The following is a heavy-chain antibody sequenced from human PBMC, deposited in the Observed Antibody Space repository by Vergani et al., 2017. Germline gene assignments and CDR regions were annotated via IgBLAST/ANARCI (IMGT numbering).Heavy chain of an antibody. CDR1: GGSISSSSYY. CDR2: IYYSGST. CDR3: ARHRLDRPTKSIVVVVAAYYFDY. V-gene: IGHV4-39*01. D-gene: IGHD2-15*01. Sequence: QLQLQESGPGLVKPSETLSLTCTVSGGSISSSSYYWGWIRQPPGKGLEWIGSIYYSGSTYYNPSLKSLVTISVDTSKNQFSLNLSSVTAADTAVYYCARHRLDRPTKSIVVVVAAYYFDYWGQGTLVTVSS. J-gene: IGHJ4*02.